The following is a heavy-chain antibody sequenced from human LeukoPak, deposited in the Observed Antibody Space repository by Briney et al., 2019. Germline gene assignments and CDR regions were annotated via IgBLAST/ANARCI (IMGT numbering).Heavy chain of an antibody. Sequence: YAASVKDRFTISRDDSKSIAYLQINSLKTEDTAVYYCARRWAAAGHLGFWGQGTLVTVSS. CDR3: ARRWAAAGHLGF. J-gene: IGHJ4*02. D-gene: IGHD6-13*01. V-gene: IGHV3-49*02.